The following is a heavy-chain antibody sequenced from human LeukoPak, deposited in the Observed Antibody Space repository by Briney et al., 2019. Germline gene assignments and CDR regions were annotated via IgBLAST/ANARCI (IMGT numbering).Heavy chain of an antibody. CDR2: ISAYDGNT. D-gene: IGHD3-16*01. J-gene: IGHJ4*02. Sequence: ASVKISCKTSGYTFTSYAISWVRQAPGQGLEWMGWISAYDGNTDYAQKFQGRVTMTTDTSTSTAYMELRSLRSDDTAVYYCARRNYDHIWGNYGSLYYFDYWGQGTLVTVSS. CDR3: ARRNYDHIWGNYGSLYYFDY. V-gene: IGHV1-18*01. CDR1: GYTFTSYA.